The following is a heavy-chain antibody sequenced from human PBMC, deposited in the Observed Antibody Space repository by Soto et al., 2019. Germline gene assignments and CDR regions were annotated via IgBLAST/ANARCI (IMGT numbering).Heavy chain of an antibody. D-gene: IGHD2-15*01. V-gene: IGHV1-46*01. J-gene: IGHJ6*02. CDR3: ARDMIPRYCSGGSCPADYYYYGMDV. Sequence: ASVKVSFKASGYTFTSYYMHWVRQDPGQGLEWMGIINPSGGSTSYAQKFQGRVTMTRDTSTSTVYMELSSLRSEDTAVYYCARDMIPRYCSGGSCPADYYYYGMDVWGQGTTVTVSS. CDR1: GYTFTSYY. CDR2: INPSGGST.